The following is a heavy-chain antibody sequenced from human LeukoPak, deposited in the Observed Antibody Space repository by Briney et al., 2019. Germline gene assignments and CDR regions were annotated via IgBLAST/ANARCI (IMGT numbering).Heavy chain of an antibody. D-gene: IGHD5-12*01. CDR3: AKAPDIVAARGAYYFDY. V-gene: IGHV3-23*01. J-gene: IGHJ4*02. Sequence: GGSLRLSCAASGFTFSSYAMSWVRQAPGKGLEGVSAISGSGGSTYYAASVKGRFTISRDNSKNTLYLQMHSLKAEDTAVYYCAKAPDIVAARGAYYFDYWGQGTLVTVSS. CDR1: GFTFSSYA. CDR2: ISGSGGST.